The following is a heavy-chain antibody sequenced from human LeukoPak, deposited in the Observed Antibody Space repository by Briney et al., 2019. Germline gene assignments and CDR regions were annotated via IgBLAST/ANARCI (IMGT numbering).Heavy chain of an antibody. CDR3: ARQERSSGLDY. Sequence: PSETLSLTCAVSGYSISSGYYWGWIWQPPGKGLEWIGSIYHSGSTYYNPSLKSRVTISVDTSKNQFSLKLSSVTAADTAVYYCARQERSSGLDYWGQGTLVTVSS. J-gene: IGHJ4*02. CDR1: GYSISSGYY. V-gene: IGHV4-38-2*01. D-gene: IGHD3-22*01. CDR2: IYHSGST.